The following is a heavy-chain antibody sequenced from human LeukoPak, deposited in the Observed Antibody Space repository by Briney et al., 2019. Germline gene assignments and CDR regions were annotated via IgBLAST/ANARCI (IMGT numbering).Heavy chain of an antibody. CDR1: GGTFSSYA. CDR2: IIPILGIA. J-gene: IGHJ3*02. V-gene: IGHV1-69*04. D-gene: IGHD3-10*01. Sequence: GASVKVSCKASGGTFSSYAISWVRRAPGQGLEWMGRIIPILGIANYAQKFQGRVTITADKSTSTAYMELSSLRSEGTAVYYCASQSLSGSGHGAFDIWGQGTMVTVSS. CDR3: ASQSLSGSGHGAFDI.